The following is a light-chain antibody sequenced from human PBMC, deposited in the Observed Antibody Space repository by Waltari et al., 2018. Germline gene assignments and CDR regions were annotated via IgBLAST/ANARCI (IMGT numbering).Light chain of an antibody. V-gene: IGKV3-20*01. Sequence: EIVLTQSPGTLSLSPGERATLSCRPSTYVSSSYLAWYQQKPGPAPRLLIYGASFRAAGIPERFSCSGSGTDFTLTISRLEPEDFAVFYCLQYGSPPFTFGPGTKVEIK. CDR1: TYVSSSY. CDR3: LQYGSPPFT. J-gene: IGKJ3*01. CDR2: GAS.